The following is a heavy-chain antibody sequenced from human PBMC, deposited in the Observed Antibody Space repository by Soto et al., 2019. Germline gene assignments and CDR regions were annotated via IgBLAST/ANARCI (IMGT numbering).Heavy chain of an antibody. D-gene: IGHD3-10*01. CDR2: IYHSGST. Sequence: QLQLQESGSGLVKPSQTLSLTCAVSGGSISSGGYSWSWIRQPPGKGLEWIGYIYHSGSTYYNPSRESRVTISVDRNKNQFSLELSSVTAADTAVYYCARAQGAGWGAFDIWGQGTMVTVSS. V-gene: IGHV4-30-2*01. CDR1: GGSISSGGYS. CDR3: ARAQGAGWGAFDI. J-gene: IGHJ3*02.